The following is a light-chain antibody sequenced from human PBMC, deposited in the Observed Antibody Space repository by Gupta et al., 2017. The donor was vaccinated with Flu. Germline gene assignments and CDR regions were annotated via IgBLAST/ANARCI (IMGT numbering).Light chain of an antibody. J-gene: IGLJ2*01. CDR1: NSEIGDYNY. V-gene: IGLV2-14*01. CDR3: GANGAVGV. Sequence: GQSIAISCTGTNSEIGDYNYVSRDQQHPGKLPKFMIDEGRNGPAGVSTGFSGSKSGNTAALTLAGGEAEDEDDYYGGANGAVGVFGGGTKVTVL. CDR2: EGR.